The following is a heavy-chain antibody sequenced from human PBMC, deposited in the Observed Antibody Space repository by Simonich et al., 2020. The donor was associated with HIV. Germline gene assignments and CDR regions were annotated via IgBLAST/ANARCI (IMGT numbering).Heavy chain of an antibody. J-gene: IGHJ3*01. CDR2: ST. CDR3: ARDQSPIQASDY. Sequence: STYYNPSLKSRVTISVDTSKNQFSLKLSSGTAADTAVYYCARDQSPIQASDYWGQGTMVTVSS. D-gene: IGHD4-17*01. V-gene: IGHV4-30-2*04.